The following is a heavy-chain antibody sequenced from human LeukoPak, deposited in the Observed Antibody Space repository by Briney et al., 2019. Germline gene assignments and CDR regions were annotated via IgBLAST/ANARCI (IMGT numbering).Heavy chain of an antibody. V-gene: IGHV2-70*04. CDR3: ARTLTTQGGFDI. Sequence: SGPTLVNPTQTLALTCTFSGFSLGTSGMRVSWIRQPPGKALEWLARIDWDDDKFYSTSQKTRLTISKDTSKNQVVLTMTNMDPVDTATYYCARTLTTQGGFDIWGQGTMVTVSS. CDR1: GFSLGTSGMR. CDR2: IDWDDDK. J-gene: IGHJ3*02. D-gene: IGHD2-15*01.